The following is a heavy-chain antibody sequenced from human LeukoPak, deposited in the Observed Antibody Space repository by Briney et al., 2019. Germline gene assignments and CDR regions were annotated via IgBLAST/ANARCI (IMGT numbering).Heavy chain of an antibody. Sequence: SETLSLTCAVYGGSFSGYYWSWIRQPPGKGLEWIGEINHSGSTNYNPSLKSRVTISVDTSKNQFSLKLSSVTAADTAVYYCARGSRWLPRGWFDPWGQGTLVTVSS. J-gene: IGHJ5*02. CDR2: INHSGST. V-gene: IGHV4-34*01. CDR3: ARGSRWLPRGWFDP. CDR1: GGSFSGYY. D-gene: IGHD3-22*01.